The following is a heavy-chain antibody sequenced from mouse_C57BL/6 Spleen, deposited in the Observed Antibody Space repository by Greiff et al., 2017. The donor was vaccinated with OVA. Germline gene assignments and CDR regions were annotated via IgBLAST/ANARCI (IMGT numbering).Heavy chain of an antibody. CDR2: ISGGGGNT. CDR3: ARQGDYYGSSFFDY. CDR1: GFTFSSYT. Sequence: EVKLMESGGGLVKPGGSLKLSCAASGFTFSSYTMSWVRQTPEKRLEWVATISGGGGNTYYPDSVKGRFTISRDNAKNTLYLQMSSLRSEDTALYYCARQGDYYGSSFFDYWGQGTTLTVSS. V-gene: IGHV5-9*01. J-gene: IGHJ2*01. D-gene: IGHD1-1*01.